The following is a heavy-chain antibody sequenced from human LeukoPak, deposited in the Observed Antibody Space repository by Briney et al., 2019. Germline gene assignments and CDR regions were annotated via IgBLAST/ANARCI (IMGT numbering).Heavy chain of an antibody. Sequence: GGSLRLSCAASGFTFSSYTMTWVRQAPGKGLEWVASISVNSDHKPYAESVRGRFAISRDNAKNSLYLQMNSVGADDTAVYYRTRGSYGDYEYWGQGILVIVSS. CDR3: TRGSYGDYEY. CDR1: GFTFSSYT. V-gene: IGHV3-21*01. CDR2: ISVNSDHK. D-gene: IGHD4-17*01. J-gene: IGHJ4*02.